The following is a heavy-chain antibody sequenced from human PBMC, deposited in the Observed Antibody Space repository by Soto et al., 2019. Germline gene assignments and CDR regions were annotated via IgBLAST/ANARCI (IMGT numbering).Heavy chain of an antibody. CDR3: ARQRSSGYPDDFDI. D-gene: IGHD3-3*01. CDR2: IDPSDSYT. CDR1: GYXCTSYL. Sequence: EXLKISCKRSGYXCTSYLISWVRHMHGKGLEWIGRIDPSDSYTNYSPSFQGHVTISADKSISTAYLQLSSLKASDNAMYYCARQRSSGYPDDFDIWGPGIMVTAS. J-gene: IGHJ3*02. V-gene: IGHV5-10-1*01.